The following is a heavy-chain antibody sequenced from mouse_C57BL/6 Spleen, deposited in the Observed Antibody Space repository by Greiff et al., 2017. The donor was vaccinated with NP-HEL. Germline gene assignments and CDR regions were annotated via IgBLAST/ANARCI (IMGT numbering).Heavy chain of an antibody. D-gene: IGHD1-1*01. J-gene: IGHJ1*03. V-gene: IGHV5-17*01. CDR3: ARPTTVVTNWYFDV. Sequence: DVKLVESGGGLVKPGGSLKLSCAASGFTFSDYGMHWVRQAPEKGLEWVAYISSGSSTIYYADTVKGRFTISRDNAKNTLFLQVTSLRSEDTAMYYCARPTTVVTNWYFDVWGTGTTVTVSS. CDR2: ISSGSSTI. CDR1: GFTFSDYG.